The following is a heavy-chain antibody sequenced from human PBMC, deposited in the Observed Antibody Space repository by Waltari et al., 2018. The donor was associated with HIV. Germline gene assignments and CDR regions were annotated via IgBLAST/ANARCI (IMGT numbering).Heavy chain of an antibody. Sequence: EVQLVESGGGLVQPGGSLRLSCAASGFTFSSYWMSWVRQAPGKGLEWVANIHQDGSEKYYVDSVKGRFTISRDNAKNSLFLQMNSLRAEDTAVYYCATTPYYRNYVWGTFDVWGRGTWVTVSS. V-gene: IGHV3-7*01. CDR1: GFTFSSYW. CDR2: IHQDGSEK. D-gene: IGHD1-7*01. CDR3: ATTPYYRNYVWGTFDV. J-gene: IGHJ3*01.